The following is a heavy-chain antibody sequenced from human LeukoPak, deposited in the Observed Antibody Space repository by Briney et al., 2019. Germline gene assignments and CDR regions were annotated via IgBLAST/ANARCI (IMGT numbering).Heavy chain of an antibody. D-gene: IGHD1-1*01. CDR1: GFTFSDYY. J-gene: IGHJ4*02. CDR2: ISSTSPRAI. Sequence: GGSLRLSCAASGFTFSDYYMSWIRQAPGKGLEWVSLISSTSPRAISYGESVKGRFTTSRDNARNSLFLQMNSLRAEDTAMSYCAKGPIALYNDRWPLFDWGRGTLVSVSS. CDR3: AKGPIALYNDRWPLFD. V-gene: IGHV3-11*01.